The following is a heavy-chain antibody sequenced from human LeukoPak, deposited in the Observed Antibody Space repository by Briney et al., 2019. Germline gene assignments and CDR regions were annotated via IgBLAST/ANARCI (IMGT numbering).Heavy chain of an antibody. CDR3: ARHVARRIAAAGRGRWFDP. J-gene: IGHJ5*02. V-gene: IGHV4-39*01. D-gene: IGHD6-13*01. CDR1: GGSISSSSYY. Sequence: PSETLSLTCTVSGGSISSSSYYWGWIRQPPGKGLEWIGSIYYSGSTYYNPSLKSRVTISVDTSKNQFSLKLSSVTAADTAVYYCARHVARRIAAAGRGRWFDPWGQGTLVTVSS. CDR2: IYYSGST.